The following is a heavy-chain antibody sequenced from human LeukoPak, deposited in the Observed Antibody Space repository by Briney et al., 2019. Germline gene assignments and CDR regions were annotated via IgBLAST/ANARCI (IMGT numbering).Heavy chain of an antibody. CDR1: GFTVSSYG. J-gene: IGHJ4*02. D-gene: IGHD7-27*01. V-gene: IGHV3-23*01. CDR2: ITTSDGNT. Sequence: PGGSLRLSCAVSGFTVSSYGMHWVRQAPGKGLEWVSTITTSDGNTYYADSVKGRFTVSRDNSKNTLFLQMNSLRAEDTAVYYCAKDGGLWVSAHWGDSWGRGTLVTVSS. CDR3: AKDGGLWVSAHWGDS.